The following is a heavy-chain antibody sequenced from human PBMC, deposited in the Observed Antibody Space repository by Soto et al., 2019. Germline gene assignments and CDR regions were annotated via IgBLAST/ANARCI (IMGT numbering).Heavy chain of an antibody. D-gene: IGHD5-18*01. CDR3: ARDRSDGYHDY. J-gene: IGHJ4*02. Sequence: PSETLSLTCTVSGGSISGYYWSWIRQPSGKGLEWIGYIYSSGSTTSNPSLQRRVTISVDRSKNQISLKLNSVTAADTAVYYCARDRSDGYHDYWGQGTLVTVSS. CDR2: IYSSGST. CDR1: GGSISGYY. V-gene: IGHV4-59*01.